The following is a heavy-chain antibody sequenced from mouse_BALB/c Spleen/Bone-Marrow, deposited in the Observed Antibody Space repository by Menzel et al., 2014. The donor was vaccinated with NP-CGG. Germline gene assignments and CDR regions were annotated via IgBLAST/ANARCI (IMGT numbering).Heavy chain of an antibody. J-gene: IGHJ4*01. V-gene: IGHV1S81*02. CDR3: SRGRRDALDY. CDR2: INPSNGGT. Sequence: QVQLQQPGAELVKPGASVKLSCKASGYTFTSYYMYWVKQRPGQGLEWFGEINPSNGGTNFNEKCKNKATLTVDKSSSTAYMQLSSLTSEDSAVYYCSRGRRDALDYWGQGTSVTVSS. CDR1: GYTFTSYY.